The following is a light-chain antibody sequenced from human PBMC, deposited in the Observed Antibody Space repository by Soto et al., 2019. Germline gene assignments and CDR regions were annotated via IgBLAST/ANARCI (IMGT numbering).Light chain of an antibody. Sequence: EIVMTQSPATLSVSPGARATLSCRASQSVSSNLAWYQQKPGQAPRLLIYGASTRATGIPARFSGSGSGTEFTLTISSLLSEDFSVYYCQQYKNWPYTFGQGTKLEIK. CDR2: GAS. CDR3: QQYKNWPYT. V-gene: IGKV3-15*01. J-gene: IGKJ2*01. CDR1: QSVSSN.